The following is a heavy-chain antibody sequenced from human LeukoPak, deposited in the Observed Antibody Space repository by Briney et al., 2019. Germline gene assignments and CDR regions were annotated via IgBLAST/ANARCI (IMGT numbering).Heavy chain of an antibody. V-gene: IGHV4-59*01. CDR1: GGSISSYY. CDR3: ARDQRRAWFDP. J-gene: IGHJ5*02. CDR2: IYYSGST. Sequence: PSETLSLTCTVSGGSISSYYWSWIRQPPGKGLEWIGYIYYSGSTNYNPSLKSRVTISVDTSKNQFSLKLSSVTAADMAVYYCARDQRRAWFDPWGQGTLVTVSS.